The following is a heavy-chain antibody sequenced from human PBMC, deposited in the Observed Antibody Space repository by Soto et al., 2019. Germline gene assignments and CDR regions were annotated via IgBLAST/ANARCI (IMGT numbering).Heavy chain of an antibody. CDR2: INAANGNS. CDR3: ARDPRMLYSNRYHHYYMAV. Sequence: GASVKVSCKASGYSFSSYDIHWMRQAPGQRPEWMGGINAANGNSLYAQKFQGRLVISRDTAANTAYMEMSSLRSEDTAVYYCARDPRMLYSNRYHHYYMAVCGRGTTDPVSS. V-gene: IGHV1-3*01. D-gene: IGHD2-8*01. CDR1: GYSFSSYD. J-gene: IGHJ6*03.